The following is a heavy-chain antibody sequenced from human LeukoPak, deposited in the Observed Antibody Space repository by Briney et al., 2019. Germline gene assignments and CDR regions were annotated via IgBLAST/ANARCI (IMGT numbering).Heavy chain of an antibody. J-gene: IGHJ4*02. D-gene: IGHD3-3*01. CDR1: GFTFITYA. CDR3: VMGWNFDY. CDR2: ISSSGGST. Sequence: GGSLRLSCSASGFTFITYAMQWVRQAPGKGLEYVSGISSSGGSTYYADSVKARFSISRDNSKNTLYLQVSSLRVEDTAVYYCVMGWNFDYWGQGTLVTDSS. V-gene: IGHV3-64D*06.